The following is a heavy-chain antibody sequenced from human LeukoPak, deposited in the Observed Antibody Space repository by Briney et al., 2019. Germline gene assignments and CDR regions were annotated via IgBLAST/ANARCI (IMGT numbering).Heavy chain of an antibody. D-gene: IGHD5-12*01. CDR1: GFTFNTYA. Sequence: GGSLRLSCAASGFTFNTYAISWVRQAPWERRQWVSGIRDSGGNTYYADSVRSRFTNSRENSKNTLYLQMNSMRAQDTAVYYCARHRSAWLIDYWGQGTLVTVSS. CDR2: IRDSGGNT. V-gene: IGHV3-23*01. CDR3: ARHRSAWLIDY. J-gene: IGHJ4*02.